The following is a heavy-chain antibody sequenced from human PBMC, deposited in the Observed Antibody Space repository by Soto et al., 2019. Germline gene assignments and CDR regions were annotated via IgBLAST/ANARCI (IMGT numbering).Heavy chain of an antibody. Sequence: GGSLRLSCAASGFTFSSYSMNWVRQAPGKGLEWVSSISSSSSYIYYADSVKGRFTISRDNARNSLYLQMNSLRAEDTAVYYCARDQPGYSYGYGLGYWGQGTLVTVSS. D-gene: IGHD5-18*01. CDR1: GFTFSSYS. J-gene: IGHJ4*02. CDR3: ARDQPGYSYGYGLGY. V-gene: IGHV3-21*01. CDR2: ISSSSSYI.